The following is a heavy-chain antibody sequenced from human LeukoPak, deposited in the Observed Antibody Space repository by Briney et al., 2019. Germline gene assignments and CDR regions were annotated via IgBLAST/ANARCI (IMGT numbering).Heavy chain of an antibody. CDR1: GFTFDDYT. D-gene: IGHD2-2*01. CDR2: ISWDGDDA. Sequence: GGSLRLTCAASGFTFDDYTMHWVRQAPGKGLELVALISWDGDDAYYADSVKGRFTISRDNRKNSLYLPMNSLRTEDTALYYCAKDIHPATVDYMHVWGKGTTVTVSS. V-gene: IGHV3-43*01. J-gene: IGHJ6*03. CDR3: AKDIHPATVDYMHV.